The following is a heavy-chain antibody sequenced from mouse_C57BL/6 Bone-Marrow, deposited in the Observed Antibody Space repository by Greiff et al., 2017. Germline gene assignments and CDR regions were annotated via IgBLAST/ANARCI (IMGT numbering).Heavy chain of an antibody. V-gene: IGHV1-54*01. Sequence: QVQLKQSGAELVRPGTSVKVSCKASGYAFTNYLIEWVKQRPGQGLEWIGVINPGSGGTNYNEKFKGKATLTADKSSSTAYMQLSSLTSEDSAVYFCASYYYGSYHWYFDVWGTGTTVTVSS. CDR3: ASYYYGSYHWYFDV. J-gene: IGHJ1*03. CDR1: GYAFTNYL. CDR2: INPGSGGT. D-gene: IGHD1-1*01.